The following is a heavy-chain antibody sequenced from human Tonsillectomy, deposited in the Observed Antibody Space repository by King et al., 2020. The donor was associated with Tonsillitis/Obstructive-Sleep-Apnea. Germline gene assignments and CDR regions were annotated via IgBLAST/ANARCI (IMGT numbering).Heavy chain of an antibody. CDR1: GFNLTSYE. CDR3: ATSPPVGSGWYTVYFDY. V-gene: IGHV3-48*03. Sequence: VQLVESWGGLVQPGGSLRLSCAASGFNLTSYEMNWVRQAPGKGLEWVSYIDSSGSSIYCAASVKGRFTISRDNAKNSLSLQMNSLRVEDTAVYYCATSPPVGSGWYTVYFDYWGQGTLVTVSS. CDR2: IDSSGSSI. J-gene: IGHJ4*02. D-gene: IGHD6-19*01.